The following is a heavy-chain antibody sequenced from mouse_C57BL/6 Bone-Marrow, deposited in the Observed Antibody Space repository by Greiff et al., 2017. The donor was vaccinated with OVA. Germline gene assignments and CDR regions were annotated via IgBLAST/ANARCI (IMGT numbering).Heavy chain of an antibody. CDR2: INYDGISP. V-gene: IGHV5-16*01. D-gene: IGHD3-3*01. J-gene: IGHJ1*03. CDR3: ARGGWDWYFDV. Sequence: EVKLVESEGGLVQPGSSMKLSCTASGFTFSDYYMAWVRQVPEKGLEWVANINYDGISPYYLDSLKSRFIISRDNAKNILYLQMSSLKSEDTATYYCARGGWDWYFDVWGTGTTVTVSS. CDR1: GFTFSDYY.